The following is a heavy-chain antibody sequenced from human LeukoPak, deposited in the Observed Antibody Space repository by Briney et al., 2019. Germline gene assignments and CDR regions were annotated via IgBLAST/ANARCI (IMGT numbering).Heavy chain of an antibody. Sequence: ASVKVACKVSGYTLTELSMHWVRQAPGKGLEWMGGFDPEDGETIYAQKFQGRVTMTEDTSTDTAYMELSSLRSEDTAVYYCATGLGYYDSGGVQHWGQGTLVTVSS. J-gene: IGHJ1*01. CDR3: ATGLGYYDSGGVQH. V-gene: IGHV1-24*01. CDR1: GYTLTELS. CDR2: FDPEDGET. D-gene: IGHD3-22*01.